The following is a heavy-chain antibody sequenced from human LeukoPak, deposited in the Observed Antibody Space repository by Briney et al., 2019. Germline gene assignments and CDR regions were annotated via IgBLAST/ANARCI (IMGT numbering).Heavy chain of an antibody. CDR1: GFTFSAYG. J-gene: IGHJ4*02. V-gene: IGHV3-33*01. D-gene: IGHD6-19*01. CDR3: ARWSQYSGGGWYELDY. CDR2: IWHDGSNE. Sequence: GGSLRLSCAASGFTFSAYGMHWVRQAPGKGPEWVALIWHDGSNENYADSVRGRFTISRGNSKNTLYLQINSPRADDTAVYYCARWSQYSGGGWYELDYWGQGTRVTVSS.